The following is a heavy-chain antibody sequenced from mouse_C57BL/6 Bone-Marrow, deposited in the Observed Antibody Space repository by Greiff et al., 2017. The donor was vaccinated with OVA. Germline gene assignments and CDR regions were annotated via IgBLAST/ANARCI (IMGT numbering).Heavy chain of an antibody. CDR2: IDPSDSYT. D-gene: IGHD2-4*01. CDR1: GYTFTSYW. J-gene: IGHJ1*03. Sequence: QVQLQQPGAELVMPGASVKLSCKASGYTFTSYWMHWVKQRPGQGLEWIGEIDPSDSYTNYNQKFKGKSTLTVDKSSSTAYMQLSSLTSEDSAVYYCARWDYDYDYDVWGTGTTVTVSS. CDR3: ARWDYDYDYDV. V-gene: IGHV1-69*01.